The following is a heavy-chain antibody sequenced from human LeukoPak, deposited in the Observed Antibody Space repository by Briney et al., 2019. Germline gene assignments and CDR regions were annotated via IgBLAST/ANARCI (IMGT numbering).Heavy chain of an antibody. Sequence: PGGSLRLSCAASGFXVSSNYISWVRQAPGKGLEWVSVIYSGGNTYYADSVKGRFTISRDNSKNTLYLQMNSLRAEDTAVYYCARARVSSGWYGFFDYWGQGTLVTVSS. V-gene: IGHV3-53*01. J-gene: IGHJ4*02. CDR3: ARARVSSGWYGFFDY. CDR1: GFXVSSNY. CDR2: IYSGGNT. D-gene: IGHD6-19*01.